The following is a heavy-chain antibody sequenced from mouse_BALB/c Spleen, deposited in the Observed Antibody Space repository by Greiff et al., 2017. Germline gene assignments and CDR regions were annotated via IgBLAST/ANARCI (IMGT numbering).Heavy chain of an antibody. Sequence: VQLQQSGPELVKPGASVKIPCKASGYTFTDYNMDWVKQSHGKSLEWIGDINPNNGGTIYNQKFKGKATLTVDKSSSTAYMELRSLTSEDTAVYYCARGGYDLFAYWGQGTLVTVSA. CDR1: GYTFTDYN. D-gene: IGHD2-3*01. J-gene: IGHJ3*01. CDR2: INPNNGGT. CDR3: ARGGYDLFAY. V-gene: IGHV1-18*01.